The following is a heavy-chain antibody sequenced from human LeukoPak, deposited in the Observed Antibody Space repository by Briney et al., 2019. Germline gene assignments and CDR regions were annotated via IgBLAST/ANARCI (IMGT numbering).Heavy chain of an antibody. CDR2: IYTSGST. V-gene: IGHV4-4*07. Sequence: SETLSLTCTVSGGSLSSYYWSWIRQPAGKGLELIGRIYTSGSTNYNPSLKSRVIMSVDTSKNQFSLKLSSVTAADTAVYYCARHPWGGYSGYEFDYWGQGTLVTVSS. CDR3: ARHPWGGYSGYEFDY. D-gene: IGHD5-12*01. CDR1: GGSLSSYY. J-gene: IGHJ4*02.